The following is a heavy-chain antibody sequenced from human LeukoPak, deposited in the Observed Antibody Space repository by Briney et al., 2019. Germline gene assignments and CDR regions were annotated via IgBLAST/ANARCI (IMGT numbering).Heavy chain of an antibody. D-gene: IGHD5-12*01. CDR1: GYTFTSYY. V-gene: IGHV1-46*01. Sequence: ASVKDSCKASGYTFTSYYMHWVRQAPGQGLEWMGIINPSGGSTSYAQKFQGRVTMTRDMSTSTVYMELSSLRSEDTAVYYCARGSVATIRGGSGWFDPWGQGTLVTVSS. J-gene: IGHJ5*02. CDR2: INPSGGST. CDR3: ARGSVATIRGGSGWFDP.